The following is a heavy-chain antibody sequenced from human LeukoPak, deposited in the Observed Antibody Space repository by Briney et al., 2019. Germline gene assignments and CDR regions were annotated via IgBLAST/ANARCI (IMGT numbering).Heavy chain of an antibody. Sequence: SETLSLTCTVSGSSISSYYWSWIRQPPGKGLEWIGYIYYSGSTNYNPSLKSRVTISVDTSKNQFSLKLSSVTAADTAVYYCARAGSSSWSWFDPWGQGTLVTVSS. V-gene: IGHV4-59*01. J-gene: IGHJ5*02. CDR3: ARAGSSSWSWFDP. CDR2: IYYSGST. D-gene: IGHD6-13*01. CDR1: GSSISSYY.